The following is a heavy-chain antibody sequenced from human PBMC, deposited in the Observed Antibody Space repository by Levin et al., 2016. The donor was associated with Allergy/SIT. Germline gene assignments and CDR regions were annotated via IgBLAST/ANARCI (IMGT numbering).Heavy chain of an antibody. CDR1: GFTFSSYA. V-gene: IGHV3-23*01. CDR3: AKKVMVATAGNNFFDP. Sequence: ETLSLTCAASGFTFSSYAMNWVRQAPGKGLEWVSTISSSGISTYYADSVKGRFTISRDNSKNTVYLQMNSLRAEDTAVYYCAKKVMVATAGNNFFDPRGQGTLVTVSS. J-gene: IGHJ5*02. D-gene: IGHD6-13*01. CDR2: ISSSGIST.